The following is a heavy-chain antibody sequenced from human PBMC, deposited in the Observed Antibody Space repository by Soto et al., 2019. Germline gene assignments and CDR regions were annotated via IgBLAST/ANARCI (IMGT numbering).Heavy chain of an antibody. Sequence: EVQLVESGGGLVQPGGSLRLSCAASGFTFSDHYMDWVRQAPGKGLEWVGRIRNKANSYTTEYAASVKGRFTISRDDSKNSLYLQMNSLKTEDTAVYYCSREGYCSGGSCYSSYFDYWGQGTLVTVSS. CDR1: GFTFSDHY. V-gene: IGHV3-72*01. CDR3: SREGYCSGGSCYSSYFDY. CDR2: IRNKANSYTT. J-gene: IGHJ4*02. D-gene: IGHD2-15*01.